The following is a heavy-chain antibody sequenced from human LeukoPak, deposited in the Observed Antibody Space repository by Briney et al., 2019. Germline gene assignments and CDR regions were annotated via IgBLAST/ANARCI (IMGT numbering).Heavy chain of an antibody. Sequence: GGSLRLSCTASGFTFSNYWMHWVRQAPGKGLVWVSRINNVGSDTSYADSVKGRFTISRDNAKNTLYLQMNSLRAEDTAVYYCAELGITMIGGVWGKGTTVTISS. V-gene: IGHV3-74*01. CDR3: AELGITMIGGV. CDR1: GFTFSNYW. CDR2: INNVGSDT. D-gene: IGHD3-10*02. J-gene: IGHJ6*04.